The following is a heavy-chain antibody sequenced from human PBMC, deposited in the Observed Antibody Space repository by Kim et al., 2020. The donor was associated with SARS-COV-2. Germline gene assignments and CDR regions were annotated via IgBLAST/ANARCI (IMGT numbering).Heavy chain of an antibody. D-gene: IGHD1-1*01. V-gene: IGHV1-46*01. CDR1: GYGFTSNY. J-gene: IGHJ4*02. CDR2: VYPNDGTT. Sequence: ASVKVSCKTSGYGFTSNYLHWVRLAPGQGLEWMGMVYPNDGTTTYAQKFQGRVTMTSDTPTRTGYMELRSLTSEGTAVYYCARDLEGFDYWGQGTLVTVSS. CDR3: ARDLEGFDY.